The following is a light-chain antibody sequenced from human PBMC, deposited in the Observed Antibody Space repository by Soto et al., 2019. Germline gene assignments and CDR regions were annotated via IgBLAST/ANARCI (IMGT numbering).Light chain of an antibody. V-gene: IGLV2-8*01. Sequence: QSALAQPPSASGSPGQSVTITCTGTNSDVGTYNYVSWYQHHPGKAPKFMIYEVSKRPLGVPDRFSGSKSGNTASLTVSGLQAEDEADYYCISYAGSNNLVFGGGTKLTVL. CDR1: NSDVGTYNY. J-gene: IGLJ2*01. CDR2: EVS. CDR3: ISYAGSNNLV.